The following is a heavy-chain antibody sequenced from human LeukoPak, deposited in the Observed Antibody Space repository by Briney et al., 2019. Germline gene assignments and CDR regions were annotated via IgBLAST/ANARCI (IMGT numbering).Heavy chain of an antibody. J-gene: IGHJ4*02. D-gene: IGHD4-23*01. CDR1: GYTFTSYG. CDR3: AREIEGNPRDLYYFDF. CDR2: IIPIFGTA. Sequence: SVKVSCKASGYTFTSYGISWVRQAPGQGLEWMGGIIPIFGTANYAQKFQGRVTITTDESTSTAYMELSSLRSEDTAVYYCAREIEGNPRDLYYFDFWGQGTLVTVSS. V-gene: IGHV1-69*05.